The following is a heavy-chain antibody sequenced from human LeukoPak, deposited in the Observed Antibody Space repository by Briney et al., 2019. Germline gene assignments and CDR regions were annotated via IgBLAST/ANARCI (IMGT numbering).Heavy chain of an antibody. J-gene: IGHJ4*02. D-gene: IGHD3-16*01. CDR3: AKDVDSTWGSIDY. V-gene: IGHV3-9*01. CDR1: GFTFDDYA. Sequence: GRSLRLSCAASGFTFDDYAMHWVRQAPGKGLEWVSSISWNSGTIGYADSVKGRFTTSRDNAKNSLYLQMNSLRPEDTALYYCAKDVDSTWGSIDYWGQGILVTVSS. CDR2: ISWNSGTI.